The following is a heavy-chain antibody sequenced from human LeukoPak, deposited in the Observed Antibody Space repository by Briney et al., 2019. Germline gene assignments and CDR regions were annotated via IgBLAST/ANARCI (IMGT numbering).Heavy chain of an antibody. V-gene: IGHV3-30*02. Sequence: GGSLRLSCAASGFTFSSYGMHWVRQAPGKGLEWVAFIRYDGSNKYYADSVKGRFTISRDNSKNTLYLQMNSLRAEDTAVYYCAKATYYDFWGGYGYFDYWGQGTLVTVSS. J-gene: IGHJ4*02. D-gene: IGHD3-3*01. CDR3: AKATYYDFWGGYGYFDY. CDR1: GFTFSSYG. CDR2: IRYDGSNK.